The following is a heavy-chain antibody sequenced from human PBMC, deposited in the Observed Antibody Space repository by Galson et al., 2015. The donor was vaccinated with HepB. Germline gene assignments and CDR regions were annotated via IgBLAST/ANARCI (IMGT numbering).Heavy chain of an antibody. CDR1: GSTFSSYG. CDR2: IWYDGSNK. Sequence: SLRLSCAASGSTFSSYGMHWVRQAPGKGLEWVAVIWYDGSNKYYADSVKGRFTISRDKSKNTLYLQMNSLRAEDTAVYYCASSSMDREPYCANGGQVTVVTVYS. V-gene: IGHV3-33*01. D-gene: IGHD3-10*01. J-gene: IGHJ4*02. CDR3: ASSSMDREPYCAN.